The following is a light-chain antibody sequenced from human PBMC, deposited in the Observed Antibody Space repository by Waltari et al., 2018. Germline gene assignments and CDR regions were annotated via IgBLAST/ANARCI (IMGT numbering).Light chain of an antibody. V-gene: IGLV2-11*01. CDR1: SSDVGGYNY. J-gene: IGLJ3*02. CDR3: CSYAGSYTLKV. Sequence: QSALTQPRSVSGSPGQSVTISCTGTSSDVGGYNYVSWYQQHPGKAPKLMIYDVSNRPSGVHDRFSGSKSGNTASLTISGLQAEDEDDYYCCSYAGSYTLKVFGGGTKLTVL. CDR2: DVS.